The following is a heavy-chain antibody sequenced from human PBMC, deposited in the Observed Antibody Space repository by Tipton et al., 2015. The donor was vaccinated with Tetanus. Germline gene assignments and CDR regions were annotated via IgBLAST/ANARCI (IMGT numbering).Heavy chain of an antibody. V-gene: IGHV3-21*01. CDR1: GFSFSNFG. CDR2: ISGSGGSYI. J-gene: IGHJ4*02. Sequence: SLRLSCAASGFSFSNFGMTWVRQVPGKGLEWVSSISGSGGSYIYYAESVKGRFTISRDNARNSLYLQMNSLRAEDTAMYYCARVPGAGIGDCRGVNCYYFDYWGQETLVTVSS. D-gene: IGHD2-15*01. CDR3: ARVPGAGIGDCRGVNCYYFDY.